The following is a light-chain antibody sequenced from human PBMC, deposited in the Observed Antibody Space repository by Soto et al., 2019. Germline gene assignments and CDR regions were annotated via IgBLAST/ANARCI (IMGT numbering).Light chain of an antibody. CDR2: SSN. J-gene: IGLJ3*02. CDR3: AAWDGSLNGWV. CDR1: SSNIGSNS. Sequence: QSVLTQPPSASGTPGQRVTISCSGSSSNIGSNSVHWYQQLPGTAPKLLIYSSNQRPSGVPDRFSGSKSGTSASLAISGLQSEDEADYYCAAWDGSLNGWVFGGGTKVTVL. V-gene: IGLV1-44*01.